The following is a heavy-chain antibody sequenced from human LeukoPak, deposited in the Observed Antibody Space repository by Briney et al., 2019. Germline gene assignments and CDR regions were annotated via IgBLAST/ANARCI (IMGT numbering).Heavy chain of an antibody. CDR1: GGSFRGYY. CDR3: ARTRRGCCSSTSCYAVYYYYYMDV. D-gene: IGHD2-2*01. J-gene: IGHJ6*03. Sequence: PSETLSLTCAVYGGSFRGYYWSWISQPPGKGLEGIGEINQSESTKFNPPLKSRVTISVDTSKNQFSLKLSSVTAADTAVYYCARTRRGCCSSTSCYAVYYYYYMDVRGKGATVTVSS. CDR2: INQSEST. V-gene: IGHV4-34*01.